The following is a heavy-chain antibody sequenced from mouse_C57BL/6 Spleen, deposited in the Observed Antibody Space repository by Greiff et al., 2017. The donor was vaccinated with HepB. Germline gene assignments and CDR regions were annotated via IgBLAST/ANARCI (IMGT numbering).Heavy chain of an antibody. V-gene: IGHV1-50*01. CDR2: IDPSDSYT. Sequence: QVQLQQPGAELVKPGASVKLSCKASGYTFTSYWMQWVKQRPGQGLEWIGEIDPSDSYTNYNQKFKGKATLTVDTSSSTAYMQLSSLTSEDSAVYFCAIDSSGYGPFAYWGQGTLVTVSA. J-gene: IGHJ3*01. D-gene: IGHD3-2*02. CDR3: AIDSSGYGPFAY. CDR1: GYTFTSYW.